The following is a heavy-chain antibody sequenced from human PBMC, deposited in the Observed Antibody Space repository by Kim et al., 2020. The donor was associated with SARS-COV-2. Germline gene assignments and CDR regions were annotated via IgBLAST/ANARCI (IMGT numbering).Heavy chain of an antibody. Sequence: GGSLRLSCSASGFTFSDYAFHWVRQAPGRGLEYVSGIRSSGGSTYYADSVRARFTISRDSSKNTLYLHMSSLRGEDTAVYYCVKDRTGNFYLSYFDYWGQGTLVTVSS. J-gene: IGHJ4*02. CDR2: IRSSGGST. CDR3: VKDRTGNFYLSYFDY. V-gene: IGHV3-64D*09. CDR1: GFTFSDYA.